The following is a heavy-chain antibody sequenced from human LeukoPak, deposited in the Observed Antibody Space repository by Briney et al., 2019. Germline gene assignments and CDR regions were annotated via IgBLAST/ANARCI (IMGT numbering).Heavy chain of an antibody. Sequence: GESLKISCKSSGYSFTSYWIGWVRQMPGKGLEWMGIIYPGDSDTRYSPSFQGQVTISADKSISTAYLQWSSLKASDTAMYYCARQKTGYSYGHDYYYYYGMDVWGQGTTVTVSS. J-gene: IGHJ6*02. V-gene: IGHV5-51*01. D-gene: IGHD5-18*01. CDR2: IYPGDSDT. CDR3: ARQKTGYSYGHDYYYYYGMDV. CDR1: GYSFTSYW.